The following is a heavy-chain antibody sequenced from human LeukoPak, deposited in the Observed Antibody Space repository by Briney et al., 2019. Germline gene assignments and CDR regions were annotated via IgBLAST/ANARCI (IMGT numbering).Heavy chain of an antibody. V-gene: IGHV3-9*01. CDR1: GFTFDDYA. Sequence: PGGSLRLSCAASGFTFDDYAMHWVRQAPGKGLEGVSGISWNSGSIGYADSVKGRLTISRENAKNSLYLKMHSLRAEDTALYYCAKDRAAGPAYFDYWGQGTLVTVSS. CDR3: AKDRAAGPAYFDY. CDR2: ISWNSGSI. J-gene: IGHJ4*02.